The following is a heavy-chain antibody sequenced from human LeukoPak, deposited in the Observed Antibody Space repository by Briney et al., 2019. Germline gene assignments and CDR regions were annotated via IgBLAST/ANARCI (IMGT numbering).Heavy chain of an antibody. CDR2: IYYSGST. CDR3: GLWFGELFGVGYFDY. CDR1: GGSISSGGYY. Sequence: SETLSLTCTVSGGSISSGGYYWSWISQHPGKGLEWIVYIYYSGSTYYNPSRKSLVAISVDTSKYQFSLKLGAVTAADTAVYYCGLWFGELFGVGYFDYWGQGTLVTVSS. V-gene: IGHV4-31*01. J-gene: IGHJ4*02. D-gene: IGHD3-10*01.